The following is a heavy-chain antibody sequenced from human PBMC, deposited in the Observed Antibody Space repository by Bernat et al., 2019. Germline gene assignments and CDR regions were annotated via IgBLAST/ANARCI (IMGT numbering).Heavy chain of an antibody. CDR2: THYTGAA. D-gene: IGHD6-25*01. CDR1: GDDITRYY. CDR3: AKWGEANIAAPVRAFDI. V-gene: IGHV4-59*01. Sequence: QVQLQESGPGLVKPSETLSLTCSVSGDDITRYYWNWIRQPPGKGLEWIGFTHYTGAALYNPSLKSRVSTSVDTSKSQFSLRLNSVTAADTAVYYCAKWGEANIAAPVRAFDIWSQGTMVTVSS. J-gene: IGHJ3*02.